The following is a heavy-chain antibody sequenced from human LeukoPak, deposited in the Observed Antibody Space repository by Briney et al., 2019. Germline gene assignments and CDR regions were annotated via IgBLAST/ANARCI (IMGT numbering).Heavy chain of an antibody. D-gene: IGHD1-26*01. V-gene: IGHV3-23*01. CDR1: GFTFSRYA. Sequence: PGGSLRLSCAASGFTFSRYAMSWVRQAPGKGLEWVSAISGSSGSTYYADSVKGRFTISRDNAKNSLYLQMNSLRAEDTAGYYCARTGTRPEESGGYSYWGQGTLVTVSS. CDR3: ARTGTRPEESGGYSY. J-gene: IGHJ4*02. CDR2: ISGSSGST.